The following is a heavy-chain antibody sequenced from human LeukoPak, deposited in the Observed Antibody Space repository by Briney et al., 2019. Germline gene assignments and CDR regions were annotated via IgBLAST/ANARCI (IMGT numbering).Heavy chain of an antibody. CDR1: GYTFTSYG. Sequence: ASVKVSCKASGYTFTSYGISWVRQAPGQGLEWMGWISAYNGNTNYAQKLQGRVTMTTDTSTSTAYMEPRSLRSDDTAVYYCARDRYGYDSRGYYNFDYWGQGTLVTVSS. D-gene: IGHD3-22*01. V-gene: IGHV1-18*01. CDR3: ARDRYGYDSRGYYNFDY. J-gene: IGHJ4*02. CDR2: ISAYNGNT.